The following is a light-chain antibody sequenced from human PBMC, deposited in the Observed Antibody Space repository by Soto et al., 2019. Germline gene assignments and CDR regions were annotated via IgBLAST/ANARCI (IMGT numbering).Light chain of an antibody. J-gene: IGLJ2*01. CDR2: EVS. Sequence: QSALTQPASVSGSPGQSITISCTGTISDVGGYNYVSWYQQHPGKAPKLMIYEVSNRPSGVSNRFSGSKSGNTASLTISGLHAEDEADYYCSSYTSSSTIFGGGTKVSVL. CDR1: ISDVGGYNY. V-gene: IGLV2-14*01. CDR3: SSYTSSSTI.